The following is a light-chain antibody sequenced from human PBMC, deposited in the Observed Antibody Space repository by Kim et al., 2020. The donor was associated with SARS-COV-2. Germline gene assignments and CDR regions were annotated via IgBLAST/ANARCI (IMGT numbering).Light chain of an antibody. CDR2: DVS. V-gene: IGLV2-14*03. CDR1: SSDVGGYTY. Sequence: QSITISCPGTSSDVGGYTYVSWYQQHPGKVPKLMIYDVSNRPSGVPNRFSASKSGNTASLTISGLQAEDEADYYCSSYTSSTTNYVFGTGTKVTVL. CDR3: SSYTSSTTNYV. J-gene: IGLJ1*01.